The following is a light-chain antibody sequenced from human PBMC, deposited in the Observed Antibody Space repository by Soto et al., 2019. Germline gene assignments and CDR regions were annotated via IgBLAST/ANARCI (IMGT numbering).Light chain of an antibody. CDR2: DVS. V-gene: IGLV2-11*01. J-gene: IGLJ1*01. Sequence: QSALTQPRSVSGSPGQSVTISCTGTSNDVGRYNYVSWYQQHPGKAPKLMIYDVSKRPSGVPDRFSGSKSGNTASLTISGLQDEDEADYYCCSYAGNPYVFGTGTKLTVL. CDR3: CSYAGNPYV. CDR1: SNDVGRYNY.